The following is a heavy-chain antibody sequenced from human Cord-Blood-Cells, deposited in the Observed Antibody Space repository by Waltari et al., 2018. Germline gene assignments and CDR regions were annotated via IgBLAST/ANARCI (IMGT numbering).Heavy chain of an antibody. V-gene: IGHV4-39*01. CDR3: ARHFGRNIVVVPAAIDY. J-gene: IGHJ4*02. CDR1: GGSISSSSYY. D-gene: IGHD2-2*01. Sequence: QLQLQESGPGLVTPSETLSLTCTVSGGSISSSSYYWGWIRQPPGKGLEWIGSIYYSGSTYYNPSLKSRVTISVDTSKNQFSLKLSSVTAADTAVYYCARHFGRNIVVVPAAIDYWGQGTLVTVSS. CDR2: IYYSGST.